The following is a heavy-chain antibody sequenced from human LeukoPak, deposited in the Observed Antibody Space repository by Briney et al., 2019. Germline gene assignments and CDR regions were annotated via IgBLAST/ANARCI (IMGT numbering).Heavy chain of an antibody. Sequence: SETLSLTCTVSGGSISSGDYYWSWIRQPPGKGLEWIGYIYYSGSTYYNPSLKSRVTISVDTSKNQFSLKLSSVTAADTAVYYCARAVPRYSGDDGLGMDVWGQGTTVTVSS. J-gene: IGHJ6*02. D-gene: IGHD5-12*01. CDR1: GGSISSGDYY. CDR2: IYYSGST. CDR3: ARAVPRYSGDDGLGMDV. V-gene: IGHV4-30-4*01.